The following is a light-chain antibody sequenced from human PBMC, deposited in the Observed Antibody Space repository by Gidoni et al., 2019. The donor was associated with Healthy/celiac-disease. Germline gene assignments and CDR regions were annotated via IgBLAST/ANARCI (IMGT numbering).Light chain of an antibody. CDR1: KLGDKY. Sequence: SYELTQPPPVPVSPGQTASITCSGDKLGDKYACWYQQQPGQSPVPVIYQDSKRPSGIPERFSGSNSGNTATLTISGTQAMDEADYYCQAWDSSIVFGGGTKLTVL. CDR2: QDS. CDR3: QAWDSSIV. V-gene: IGLV3-1*01. J-gene: IGLJ2*01.